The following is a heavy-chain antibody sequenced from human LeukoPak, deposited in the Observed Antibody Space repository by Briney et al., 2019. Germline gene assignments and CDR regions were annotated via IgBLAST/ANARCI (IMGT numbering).Heavy chain of an antibody. CDR1: GVTFSSYA. V-gene: IGHV3-30*04. D-gene: IGHD1-26*01. CDR2: ISYDGSNK. CDR3: ARDVQSGSYYTTGAFDI. J-gene: IGHJ3*02. Sequence: GGSLRLSCAASGVTFSSYAMPWVRQAPGKGLEWVAVISYDGSNKYYADSVKGRFTISRDNSKNTLYLQMNSLRAEDTAVYYCARDVQSGSYYTTGAFDIWGQGTMVTVSS.